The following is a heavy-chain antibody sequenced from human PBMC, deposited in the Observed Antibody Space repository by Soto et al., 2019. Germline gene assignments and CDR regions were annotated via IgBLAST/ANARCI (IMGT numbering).Heavy chain of an antibody. CDR1: GFMFSRYA. Sequence: QVQLMESGGGVVPPGRSLRLSCAASGFMFSRYAMHWVRQAPGKGLEWVAVISKDGSVIYYADSVKGRFTISRDKSKNMVYLQLNNLRDEDTAVFYCVRSRSGAVPDSFAYWGQGTLVTVAS. D-gene: IGHD3-3*01. CDR2: ISKDGSVI. CDR3: VRSRSGAVPDSFAY. J-gene: IGHJ4*02. V-gene: IGHV3-30*04.